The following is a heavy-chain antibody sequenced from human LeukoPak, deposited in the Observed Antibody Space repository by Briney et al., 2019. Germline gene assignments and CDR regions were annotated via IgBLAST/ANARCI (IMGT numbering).Heavy chain of an antibody. J-gene: IGHJ3*02. V-gene: IGHV3-7*03. Sequence: QTGGSLRLSCAASGFTFSSYWMSWVRQAPGKGLEWVANIKQDGSEKYYVDSVKGRFTISRDNSKNTLYLQMNSLRAEDTAVYYCAKVYYYDSSGYSIYDAFDIWGQGTMVTVSS. CDR2: IKQDGSEK. D-gene: IGHD3-22*01. CDR1: GFTFSSYW. CDR3: AKVYYYDSSGYSIYDAFDI.